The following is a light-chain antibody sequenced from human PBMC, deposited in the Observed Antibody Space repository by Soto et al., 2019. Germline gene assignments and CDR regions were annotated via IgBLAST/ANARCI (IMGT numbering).Light chain of an antibody. CDR1: QSISSS. CDR3: QQSYSTPYT. Sequence: DIQMTQSPSSLSASVGDSVTITCRASQSISSSLNWYQQKPGKAPKFLIYATSSLESGVPSRFCGSGSRTDFTLTISSLQPVDFATYYCQQSYSTPYTFGQGTKLEIK. J-gene: IGKJ2*01. CDR2: ATS. V-gene: IGKV1-39*01.